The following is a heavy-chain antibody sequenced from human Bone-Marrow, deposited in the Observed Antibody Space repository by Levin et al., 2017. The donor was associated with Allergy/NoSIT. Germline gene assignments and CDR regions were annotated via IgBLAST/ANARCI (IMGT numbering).Heavy chain of an antibody. CDR2: IYYSGST. D-gene: IGHD3-9*01. J-gene: IGHJ5*02. Sequence: ETLSLTCTVSGGSISSYYWSWIRQPPGKGLEWIGYIYYSGSTNYNPSLKSRVTISVDTSKNQFSLKLSSVTAADTAVYYCARGGVLRYFDWLPRFDPWGQGTLVTVSS. V-gene: IGHV4-59*01. CDR1: GGSISSYY. CDR3: ARGGVLRYFDWLPRFDP.